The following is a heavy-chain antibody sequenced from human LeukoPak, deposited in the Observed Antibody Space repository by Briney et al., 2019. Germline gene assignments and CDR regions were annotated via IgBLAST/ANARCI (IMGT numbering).Heavy chain of an antibody. V-gene: IGHV5-51*01. CDR1: GYSFTSYW. CDR2: IYPGDSYT. Sequence: GESLKISCKGSGYSFTSYWIGWVRQMPGKGLEWMGIIYPGDSYTRYSPSFQGQGTISADKSPSPAYLKWRSLQAPDTAMYYCARQTAAAGHTYNWFDPWGQGTLVTVSS. CDR3: ARQTAAAGHTYNWFDP. D-gene: IGHD6-13*01. J-gene: IGHJ5*02.